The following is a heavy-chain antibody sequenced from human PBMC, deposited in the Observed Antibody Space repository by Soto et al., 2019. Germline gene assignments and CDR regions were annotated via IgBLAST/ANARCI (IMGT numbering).Heavy chain of an antibody. CDR2: IIPIFGTA. CDR1: GYTFTSYA. D-gene: IGHD3-22*01. J-gene: IGHJ4*02. V-gene: IGHV1-69*13. CDR3: ARDPRYYDSTSRDY. Sequence: SVKVSCKASGYTFTSYAMHWVRQAPGQRLEWMGGIIPIFGTANYAQKFQGRVTITADESTSTAYMELSSLRSEDTAVYYCARDPRYYDSTSRDYWGQGTLVTVSS.